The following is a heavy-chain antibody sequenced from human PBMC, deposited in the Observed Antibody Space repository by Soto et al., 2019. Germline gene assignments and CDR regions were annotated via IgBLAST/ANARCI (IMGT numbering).Heavy chain of an antibody. D-gene: IGHD6-13*01. J-gene: IGHJ4*01. CDR1: DGSINSYY. CDR2: IYYSGST. V-gene: IGHV4-59*01. Sequence: NPSETLSLTCTVSDGSINSYYWSWIRQPPGKGLEWIGYIYYSGSTNYNPSLKSRVTISLDTSETHFSLKLSSVTAADTAVYFCESDPPKRSSWYFEYWGSGTLVTVS. CDR3: ESDPPKRSSWYFEY.